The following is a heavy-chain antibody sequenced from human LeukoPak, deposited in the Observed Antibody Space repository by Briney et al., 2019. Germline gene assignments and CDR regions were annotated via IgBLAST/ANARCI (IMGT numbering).Heavy chain of an antibody. D-gene: IGHD6-19*01. J-gene: IGHJ6*02. CDR3: ARDPQEGSGWYLLDYYYGMDV. CDR1: GGSISSYY. CDR2: INHSGST. V-gene: IGHV4-34*01. Sequence: PSETLSLTCTVSGGSISSYYWSWIRQPPGKGLEWIGEINHSGSTNYNPSLKSRVTISVDTSKNQFSLKLSSVTAADTAVYYCARDPQEGSGWYLLDYYYGMDVWGQGTTVTVSS.